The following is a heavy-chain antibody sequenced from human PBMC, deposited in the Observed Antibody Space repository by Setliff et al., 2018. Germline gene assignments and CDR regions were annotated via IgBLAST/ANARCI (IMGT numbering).Heavy chain of an antibody. V-gene: IGHV3-21*01. J-gene: IGHJ4*02. CDR3: ARSESCGSSHCSPYDY. Sequence: GSLRLSCAASGFTFSSYSMNWVRQAPGKGLEWVSSISSDSRYIYYADSLKGRFTISRDNAKNSLYLQMNSLRAEDTAVYFCARSESCGSSHCSPYDYWGQGTLVTVSS. CDR2: ISSDSRYI. D-gene: IGHD3-10*01. CDR1: GFTFSSYS.